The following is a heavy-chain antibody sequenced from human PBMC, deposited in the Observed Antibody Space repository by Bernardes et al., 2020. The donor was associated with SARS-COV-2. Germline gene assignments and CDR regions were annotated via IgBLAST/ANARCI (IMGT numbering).Heavy chain of an antibody. V-gene: IGHV3-72*01. CDR3: ASHDSSAHWGY. J-gene: IGHJ4*02. CDR1: GFTFSDHY. CDR2: TRNKANSYTT. Sequence: GGSLRLSYAASGFTFSDHYMDWVRQAPGKGLEWVGRTRNKANSYTTEYAASVKGRFTISRDDSKNSLYLQMNSLKTEDTAVYYCASHDSSAHWGYWGQGTLVTVSS. D-gene: IGHD3-22*01.